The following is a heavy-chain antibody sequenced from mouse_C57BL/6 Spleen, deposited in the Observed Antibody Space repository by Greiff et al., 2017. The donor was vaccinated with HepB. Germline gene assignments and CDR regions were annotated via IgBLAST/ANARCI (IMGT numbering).Heavy chain of an antibody. CDR3: AKGGDPDYYGSSYGFAY. CDR1: GYTFTDYN. CDR2: INPNNGGT. Sequence: EVQVVESGPELVKPGASVKMSCKASGYTFTDYNMHWVKQSHGKSLEWIGYINPNNGGTSYNQKFKGKATLTVNKSSSTAYMELRSLTSEDSAVYYCAKGGDPDYYGSSYGFAYWGQGTLVTVSA. J-gene: IGHJ3*01. V-gene: IGHV1-22*01. D-gene: IGHD1-1*01.